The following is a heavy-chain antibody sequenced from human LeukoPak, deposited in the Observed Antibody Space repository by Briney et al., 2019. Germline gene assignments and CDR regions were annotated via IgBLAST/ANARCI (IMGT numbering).Heavy chain of an antibody. CDR2: IIPIFGTA. CDR1: GGTFSSYA. D-gene: IGHD4-17*01. Sequence: ASVKVSCKASGGTFSSYAISWVRQAPGQGLEWMGGIIPIFGTANYAQKFQCRVTITADESTSTAYMELSSLRSEDTAVYYCARLEITTVTTSDYWGQGTLVTVSS. J-gene: IGHJ4*02. V-gene: IGHV1-69*01. CDR3: ARLEITTVTTSDY.